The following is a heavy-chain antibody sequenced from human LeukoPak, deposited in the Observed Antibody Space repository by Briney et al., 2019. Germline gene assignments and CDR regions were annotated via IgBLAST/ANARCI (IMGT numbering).Heavy chain of an antibody. D-gene: IGHD2/OR15-2a*01. CDR3: ARVRGTFETD. J-gene: IGHJ1*01. V-gene: IGHV4-59*01. CDR2: LYYSGST. CDR1: GASISTYY. Sequence: SETLSLTCTVSGASISTYYWSWVRQPPGKGLEWIGYLYYSGSTTYSPSLKSRVTMSVDTSKSQFSLKLNSVTAADTAIYYCARVRGTFETDWGQGALVTVSS.